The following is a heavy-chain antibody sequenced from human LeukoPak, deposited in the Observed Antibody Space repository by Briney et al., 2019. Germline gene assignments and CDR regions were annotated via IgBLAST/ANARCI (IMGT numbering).Heavy chain of an antibody. Sequence: GGSLRLSCAASGFTFSSYSMNWVRQAPGKGLEWVSYISSSSSTIYYADSVKGRFTISRDNAKNSLYLQMNSLRAEDTAVYYCARDLLLCGGDCYTNYYMDVWGKGTTVTVSS. V-gene: IGHV3-48*01. CDR1: GFTFSSYS. J-gene: IGHJ6*03. D-gene: IGHD2-21*02. CDR3: ARDLLLCGGDCYTNYYMDV. CDR2: ISSSSSTI.